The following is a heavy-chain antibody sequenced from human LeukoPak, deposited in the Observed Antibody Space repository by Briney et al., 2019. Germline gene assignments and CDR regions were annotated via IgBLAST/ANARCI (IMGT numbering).Heavy chain of an antibody. J-gene: IGHJ4*02. D-gene: IGHD3-22*01. V-gene: IGHV3-48*01. CDR3: ARSSGYPFFDY. CDR2: ITSTSDTI. CDR1: GFTFSDYS. Sequence: GGSLRLSCEASGFTFSDYSMNWVRQAPGGPLEWLSYITSTSDTIHYADSVKGRFTSSRDNAKNSVYLQMNSLRAEDTAVYYCARSSGYPFFDYWGQGTLVTVSS.